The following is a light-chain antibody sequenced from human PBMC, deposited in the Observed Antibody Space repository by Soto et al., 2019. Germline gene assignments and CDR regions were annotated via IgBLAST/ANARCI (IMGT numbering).Light chain of an antibody. CDR2: SNN. Sequence: QLVLTQPPSASGTPGQRVTISCSGSSSNIGSNYVYWYQHLPGTAPKLLIYSNNQRPSGVPDRFSGSKSGTSASLAISGLRSEDEADYYCAAWDDSLNGVVFGGGTKVTVL. V-gene: IGLV1-47*01. J-gene: IGLJ2*01. CDR1: SSNIGSNY. CDR3: AAWDDSLNGVV.